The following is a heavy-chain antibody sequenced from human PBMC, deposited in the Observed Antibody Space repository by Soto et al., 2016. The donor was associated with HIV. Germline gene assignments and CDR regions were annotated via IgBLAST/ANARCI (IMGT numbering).Heavy chain of an antibody. J-gene: IGHJ2*01. CDR1: GFTVSSNY. D-gene: IGHD3-10*01. V-gene: IGHV3-66*01. CDR3: ARDAAGDGSGSYWYFDL. CDR2: IYSGGST. Sequence: EVQLVESGGGLVQPGGSLRLSCAASGFTVSSNYMSWVRQAPGKGLEWVSVIYSGGSTYYADSVKGRFTISRDNSKNTLYLQMNSLRAEDTAVYYCARDAAGDGSGSYWYFDLWGPGTLVTVSS.